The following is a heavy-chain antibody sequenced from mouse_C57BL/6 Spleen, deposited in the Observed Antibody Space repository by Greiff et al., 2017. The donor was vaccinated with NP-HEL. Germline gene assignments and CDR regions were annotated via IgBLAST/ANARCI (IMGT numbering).Heavy chain of an antibody. Sequence: QVQLQQPGAELVKPGASVKLSCKASGYTFTSYWMQWVKQRPGQGLEWIGEIDPSDSYTNYNQKFKGKATLTVDTSSSTAYMQLSSLTSEDSAVYYCARRGAQAFAYWGQGTLVTVSA. CDR3: ARRGAQAFAY. CDR2: IDPSDSYT. D-gene: IGHD3-2*02. V-gene: IGHV1-50*01. CDR1: GYTFTSYW. J-gene: IGHJ3*01.